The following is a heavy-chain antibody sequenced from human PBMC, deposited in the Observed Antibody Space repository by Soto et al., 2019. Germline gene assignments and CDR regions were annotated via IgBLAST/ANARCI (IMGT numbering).Heavy chain of an antibody. J-gene: IGHJ4*02. V-gene: IGHV1-18*01. D-gene: IGHD2-2*01. CDR3: ARAHEYCRASSCQVGDFDH. Sequence: QVQLVQSGVEVRSPGASLKVSCKASGYSFTSYAIGWVRQAPGQGLEWLGWISPCNGNTKYAQHVQDRVTMTTDTSTTTAYMEWRSLRSYDSAVYYCARAHEYCRASSCQVGDFDHWGQGTLVTVSS. CDR1: GYSFTSYA. CDR2: ISPCNGNT.